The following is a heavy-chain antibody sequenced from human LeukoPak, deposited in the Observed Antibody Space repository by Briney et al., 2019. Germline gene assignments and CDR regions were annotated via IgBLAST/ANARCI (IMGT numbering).Heavy chain of an antibody. CDR3: ASIQSGTKFDS. CDR1: GGSLISTIYY. D-gene: IGHD3-10*01. CDR2: MYYSGDT. V-gene: IGHV4-39*01. J-gene: IGHJ4*02. Sequence: SETLSLRCTLSGGSLISTIYYWAWVRHPPGKGLEWIGMMYYSGDTHYNSSLQSRVTISVDTSKNQFSLKLTSVTAAATAVYYCASIQSGTKFDSWDQGTLVTVSS.